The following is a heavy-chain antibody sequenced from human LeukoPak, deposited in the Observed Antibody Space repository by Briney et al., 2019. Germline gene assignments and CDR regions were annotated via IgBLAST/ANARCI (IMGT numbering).Heavy chain of an antibody. CDR2: IIPIFGIA. Sequence: SVKVSCKASGGTFSCYAISCVRQAPGQGLEWMGRIIPIFGIANYAQKFQGRVTITADKSTSTAYMELSSLRSEDTAVYYCAGAPRGMDVWGQGTTVTVSS. J-gene: IGHJ6*02. CDR1: GGTFSCYA. V-gene: IGHV1-69*04. CDR3: AGAPRGMDV.